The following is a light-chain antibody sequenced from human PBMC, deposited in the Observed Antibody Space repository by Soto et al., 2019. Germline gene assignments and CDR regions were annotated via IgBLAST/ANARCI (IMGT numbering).Light chain of an antibody. J-gene: IGKJ1*01. CDR2: KAS. CDR1: QSISSW. CDR3: QQYNSSWT. V-gene: IGKV1-5*03. Sequence: DIQMTQSPSTLSASVGDRVTITCRASQSISSWLAWYQQKPGKATKPLIYKASSLESGVPSRFSGSGSGTEFTLTISSLQPDDFATYYCQQYNSSWTFGQGTKVEIK.